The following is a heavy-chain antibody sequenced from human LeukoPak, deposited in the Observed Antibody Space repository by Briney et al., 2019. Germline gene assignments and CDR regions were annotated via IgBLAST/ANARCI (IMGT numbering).Heavy chain of an antibody. CDR2: ISYDGSNK. V-gene: IGHV3-30-3*01. D-gene: IGHD3-10*01. J-gene: IGHJ4*02. CDR1: GFTFSSYA. Sequence: GGSLRLSCAASGFTFSSYAMHWVRQAPGKGLEWVAVISYDGSNKYYADPVKGRFTISRDNSKNTLYLQMNSLRAEDTAVYYCAASWFGELGFDYWGQGTLVTVSS. CDR3: AASWFGELGFDY.